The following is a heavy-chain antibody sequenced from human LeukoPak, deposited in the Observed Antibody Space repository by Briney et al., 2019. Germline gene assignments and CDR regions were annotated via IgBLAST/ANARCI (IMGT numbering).Heavy chain of an antibody. V-gene: IGHV1-69*04. CDR2: IIPILGIA. CDR3: AREVGYYDSSGSPPRQFDY. D-gene: IGHD3-22*01. Sequence: GASVTVSCKASGGTFSSYASSWVRQAPGQGLEWMGRIIPILGIADYEQKFQGRVTITAAKSTSTAYMELSRLSSEDTAVYYCAREVGYYDSSGSPPRQFDYWGQGTLVTVSS. CDR1: GGTFSSYA. J-gene: IGHJ4*02.